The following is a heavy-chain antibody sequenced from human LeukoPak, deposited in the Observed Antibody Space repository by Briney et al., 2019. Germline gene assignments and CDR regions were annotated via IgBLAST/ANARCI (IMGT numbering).Heavy chain of an antibody. CDR3: GMSGDRVPLQDDVFDV. D-gene: IGHD1-26*01. CDR2: IYPGDSGP. J-gene: IGHJ3*01. CDR1: GYSFTSYC. V-gene: IGHV5-51*01. Sequence: RGESLKTSCKVSGYSFTSYCIGWVRQMPGKGLEWMGIIYPGDSGPTYSPSFQGQVTISVDKSINTAYLQWSSLQASDTAMYYCGMSGDRVPLQDDVFDVWGQGTMVTVST.